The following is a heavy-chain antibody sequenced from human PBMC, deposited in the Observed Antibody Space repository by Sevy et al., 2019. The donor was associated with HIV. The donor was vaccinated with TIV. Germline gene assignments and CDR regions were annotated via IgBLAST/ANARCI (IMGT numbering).Heavy chain of an antibody. J-gene: IGHJ4*02. CDR2: ISYDGSNK. CDR1: GFTFSSYA. V-gene: IGHV3-30-3*01. D-gene: IGHD6-13*01. Sequence: GGSLRLSCAASGFTFSSYAMHWVRQAPGKGLEWVAVISYDGSNKYYADSVKGRFTISRDNSKNTLYLQMNSLRAEDTAVYCCARGPFIAAAGTVYFDYWGQGTLVTVSS. CDR3: ARGPFIAAAGTVYFDY.